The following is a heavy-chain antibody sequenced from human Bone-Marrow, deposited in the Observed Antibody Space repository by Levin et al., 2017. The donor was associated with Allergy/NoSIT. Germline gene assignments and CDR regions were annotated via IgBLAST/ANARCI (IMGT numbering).Heavy chain of an antibody. D-gene: IGHD6-13*01. Sequence: SQTLSLTCTVSGGSISSDLYYWGWIRQPPRKGLEWIGTTYFSGTTYYNPSLKSRVSISVDTSKNQFSLKLTSVTAADTAVYYCARRQQQGFAFDIWGQGTLVTVSS. CDR2: TYFSGTT. CDR3: ARRQQQGFAFDI. CDR1: GGSISSDLYY. J-gene: IGHJ3*02. V-gene: IGHV4-39*01.